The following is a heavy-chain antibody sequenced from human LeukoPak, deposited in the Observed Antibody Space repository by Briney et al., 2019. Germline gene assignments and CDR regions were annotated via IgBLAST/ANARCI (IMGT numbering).Heavy chain of an antibody. CDR3: AGESYCSSTSCYSDYYYYGIDV. CDR2: ISAYNGNT. Sequence: ASVKVSCTASGYTFTSYGISWVRQAPGQGLEWMGWISAYNGNTNYAQKLQGRVTMTTDTSTSTAYMELRSLRSDDTAVYYCAGESYCSSTSCYSDYYYYGIDVWGQGTTVTVSS. J-gene: IGHJ6*02. CDR1: GYTFTSYG. V-gene: IGHV1-18*01. D-gene: IGHD2-2*01.